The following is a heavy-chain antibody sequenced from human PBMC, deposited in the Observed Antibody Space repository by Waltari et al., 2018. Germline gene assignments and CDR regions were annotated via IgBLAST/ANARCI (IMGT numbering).Heavy chain of an antibody. CDR2: FDPEDGET. D-gene: IGHD3-9*01. J-gene: IGHJ5*02. Sequence: QVQLVQSGAEVKKPGASVKVSCKVSGYTLTELSMHWVRQAPGKGLEWMGGFDPEDGETIYAQKFQGRVTMTEDTSTDTAYMELSSLRSEDTAVYYCATTTPRNYDILTGYSWFDPWGQGTLVTVSS. CDR3: ATTTPRNYDILTGYSWFDP. V-gene: IGHV1-24*01. CDR1: GYTLTELS.